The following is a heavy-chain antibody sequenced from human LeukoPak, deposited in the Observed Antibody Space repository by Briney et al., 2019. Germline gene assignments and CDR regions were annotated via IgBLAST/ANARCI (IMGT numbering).Heavy chain of an antibody. Sequence: ASVKVSCKASGYTFTSYGISWVRQAPGQGLEWMGWISAYNGNTNYAQKLQGRVTMTTDTSTSTAYMELRSLRSDDTAVYYCARVRPGEDYYYGMDVWGQGTTVTVSS. CDR2: ISAYNGNT. D-gene: IGHD3-10*01. CDR1: GYTFTSYG. J-gene: IGHJ6*02. CDR3: ARVRPGEDYYYGMDV. V-gene: IGHV1-18*01.